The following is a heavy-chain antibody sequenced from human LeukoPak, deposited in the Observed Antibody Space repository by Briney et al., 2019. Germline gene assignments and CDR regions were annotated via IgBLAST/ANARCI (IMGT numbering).Heavy chain of an antibody. J-gene: IGHJ4*02. V-gene: IGHV1-2*02. CDR3: ARVYYYDSSGYYYFDY. CDR1: GYTFTGYY. Sequence: ASVKVSRKASGYTFTGYYMHWVRQAPGQGLEWMGWINPNSGGTNYAQKFQGRVTMTRDTSISTAYMELSRLRSDDTAVYYCARVYYYDSSGYYYFDYWGQGTLVTVSS. CDR2: INPNSGGT. D-gene: IGHD3-22*01.